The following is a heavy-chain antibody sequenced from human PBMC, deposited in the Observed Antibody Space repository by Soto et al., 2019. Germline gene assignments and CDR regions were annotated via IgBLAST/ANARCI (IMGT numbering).Heavy chain of an antibody. CDR1: GGSISSSSYY. V-gene: IGHV4-39*01. D-gene: IGHD3-16*02. Sequence: SETLSLTCTVSGGSISSSSYYWGWIRQPPGKGLEWIGSIYYSGSTYYNPSLKSRVTISVDTSKNQFSLKLRSVTAADTAVYYCARQGGYDCVWGSYRNSDYWGQGTLVTVSS. CDR2: IYYSGST. CDR3: ARQGGYDCVWGSYRNSDY. J-gene: IGHJ4*02.